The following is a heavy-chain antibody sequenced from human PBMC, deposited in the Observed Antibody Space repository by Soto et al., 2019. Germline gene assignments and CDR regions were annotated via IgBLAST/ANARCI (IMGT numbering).Heavy chain of an antibody. CDR2: IYYSGST. CDR1: GVSISGSRYY. D-gene: IGHD1-26*01. Sequence: SETLSLTCTVSGVSISGSRYYWGWIRQPPGRGLEWIGNIYYSGSTYYTPPLKSRVTLSVDTSKNQFSLNLNSVTAADTAVYYCARGGIPPSGYGIAYAMDVWGQGATVTVSS. J-gene: IGHJ6*02. V-gene: IGHV4-39*01. CDR3: ARGGIPPSGYGIAYAMDV.